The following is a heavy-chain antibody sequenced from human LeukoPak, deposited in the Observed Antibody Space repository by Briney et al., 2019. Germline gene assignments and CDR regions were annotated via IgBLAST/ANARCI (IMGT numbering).Heavy chain of an antibody. CDR2: IYHSGSA. J-gene: IGHJ4*02. V-gene: IGHV4-38-2*02. Sequence: SETLSLTCTVSGYSISSGYHWGWIRQPPGKGLEWIGSIYHSGSAYHNPSLKSRVTISVDTSKNQFSLKLSSVTAADTAVYYCARVPGVCSSTSCYAGLDYWGQGTLVTVSS. CDR1: GYSISSGYH. CDR3: ARVPGVCSSTSCYAGLDY. D-gene: IGHD2-2*01.